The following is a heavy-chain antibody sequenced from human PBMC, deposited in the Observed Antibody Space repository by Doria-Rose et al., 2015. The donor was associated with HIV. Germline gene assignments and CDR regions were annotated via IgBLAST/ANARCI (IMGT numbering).Heavy chain of an antibody. CDR2: IRFDGSAK. J-gene: IGHJ6*02. D-gene: IGHD1-26*01. Sequence: GKGLEWVAFIRFDGSAKFYGGSVKGRFTIYRDNSKNTLYLQMNSLRGVDTALYYCAKDRSALGRIYGMDVWGQGTTVTVSS. CDR3: AKDRSALGRIYGMDV. V-gene: IGHV3-30*02.